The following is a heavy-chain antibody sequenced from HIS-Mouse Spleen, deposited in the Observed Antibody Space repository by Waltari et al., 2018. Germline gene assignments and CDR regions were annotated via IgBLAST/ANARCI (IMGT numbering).Heavy chain of an antibody. CDR1: GSTFTTSN. Sequence: QVQLVQSRAAVKKPAAPVMVSCKASGSTFTTSNHHCVRQATGKGLEWMGWMNPNSGNTGYAQKFQGRVTMTRNTSISTAYMELSSLRSEDTAVYYCARGDYSNYGHDAFDIWGQGTMVTVSS. V-gene: IGHV1-8*01. CDR3: ARGDYSNYGHDAFDI. J-gene: IGHJ3*02. CDR2: MNPNSGNT. D-gene: IGHD4-4*01.